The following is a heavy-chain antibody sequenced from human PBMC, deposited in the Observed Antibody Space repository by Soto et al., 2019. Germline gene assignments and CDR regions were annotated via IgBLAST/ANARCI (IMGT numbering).Heavy chain of an antibody. CDR3: ARGGGVGVAGSAAFDM. J-gene: IGHJ3*02. CDR1: GYPVTAYY. Sequence: QLHLVQSGAVVKKPGASVTVSCSASGYPVTAYYMHWVRQAPGRGLEWMGGINPATGAAKYTQTFQGRVTMTGDTSTSTVFMELSGLTSEDPAGFYCARGGGVGVAGSAAFDMWGQGTLVTVSS. V-gene: IGHV1-2*02. D-gene: IGHD3-3*01. CDR2: INPATGAA.